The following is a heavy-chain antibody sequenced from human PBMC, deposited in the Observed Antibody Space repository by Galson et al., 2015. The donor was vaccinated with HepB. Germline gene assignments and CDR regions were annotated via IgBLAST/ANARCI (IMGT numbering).Heavy chain of an antibody. J-gene: IGHJ4*02. V-gene: IGHV1-2*06. CDR2: INPNSGGT. Sequence: SVKVSCKASGYTFTGYYMHWVRQAPGQGLEWMGRINPNSGGTNYAQKFQGRVTMTRDTSISTAYMELSRLRSDDTAVYYCARAYCGGDCSDYWGQGTLVTVSS. CDR1: GYTFTGYY. D-gene: IGHD2-21*01. CDR3: ARAYCGGDCSDY.